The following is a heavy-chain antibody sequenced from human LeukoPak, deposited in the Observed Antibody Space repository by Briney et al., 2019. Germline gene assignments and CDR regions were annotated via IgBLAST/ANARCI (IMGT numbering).Heavy chain of an antibody. D-gene: IGHD6-13*01. CDR1: GGSFSGYY. J-gene: IGHJ5*02. V-gene: IGHV4-34*01. Sequence: SETLSLTCAVYGGSFSGYYWSWIRQPPGKGLEWIGEINHSGSTNYSPSLKSRVTISVDTSKNQFSLKLSSVTAADTAVYYCARGLLVRRRGRFDPWGQGTLVTVSS. CDR3: ARGLLVRRRGRFDP. CDR2: INHSGST.